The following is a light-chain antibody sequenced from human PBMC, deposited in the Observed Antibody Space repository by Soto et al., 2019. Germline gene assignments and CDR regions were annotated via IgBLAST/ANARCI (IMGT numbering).Light chain of an antibody. Sequence: DLQMTQSPSSVSASVGDRVTITCRASQGISSWLVWYQQKPGKAPKPLIYAASSLRTGVPSRFSGSGSGTDFSLTIISLQPEDFSTYYCQQANSFPITFGQGTRLE. CDR1: QGISSW. CDR2: AAS. J-gene: IGKJ5*01. V-gene: IGKV1D-12*01. CDR3: QQANSFPIT.